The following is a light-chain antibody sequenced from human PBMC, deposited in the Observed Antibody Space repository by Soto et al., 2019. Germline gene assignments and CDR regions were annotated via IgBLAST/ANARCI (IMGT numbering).Light chain of an antibody. CDR1: HCISNY. CDR2: AAS. CDR3: QKYNSAPWT. V-gene: IGKV1-27*01. Sequence: DIQMTQSPSSLSTSVGDRVTITCRASHCISNYLAWYQQKPGKVPKLLIYAASTLQSGVPSRFSGSGSGTDFTLTIRSLQPEDVTKYYCQKYNSAPWTFGQGTKGEIK. J-gene: IGKJ1*01.